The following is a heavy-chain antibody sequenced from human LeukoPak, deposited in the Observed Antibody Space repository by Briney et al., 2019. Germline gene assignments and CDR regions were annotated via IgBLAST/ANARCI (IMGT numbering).Heavy chain of an antibody. Sequence: GGSLRLSCAASGFTFDDYGMSWVRQAPGKGLEWASGIDWNGGSTGYADSVNGRFTISRDNAKNSLYLQMNSLRAEDTALYYCARDRGKWEPTGHLDYWGQRTLVTVSS. V-gene: IGHV3-20*04. J-gene: IGHJ4*02. CDR3: ARDRGKWEPTGHLDY. CDR1: GFTFDDYG. D-gene: IGHD1-26*01. CDR2: IDWNGGST.